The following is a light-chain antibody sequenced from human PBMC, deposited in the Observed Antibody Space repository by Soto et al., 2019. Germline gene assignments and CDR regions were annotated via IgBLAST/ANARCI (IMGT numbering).Light chain of an antibody. Sequence: EKVMTQSPATLSMSPGERATLSCKASQSVSSYLAWYQQKPGQAPRLLIYGASTRATGIPARFSGSGSGAEFTLTISSPQSEDFAVYYCQQYNNWPSWTFGQGTKV. CDR2: GAS. V-gene: IGKV3-15*01. CDR3: QQYNNWPSWT. J-gene: IGKJ1*01. CDR1: QSVSSY.